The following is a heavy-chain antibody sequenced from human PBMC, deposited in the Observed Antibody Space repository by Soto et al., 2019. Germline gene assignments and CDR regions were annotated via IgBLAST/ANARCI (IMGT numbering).Heavy chain of an antibody. J-gene: IGHJ6*02. V-gene: IGHV4-31*03. Sequence: SETLSLTCTVSGGSISSGGYYWSWIRQHPGKGLEWIGYIYYSGSTYYNPSLKSRVTISVDTSKNQFSLKLSSVTAADTAVYYCARGAPEMSSTSNYGMDVWGQGTTVTVSS. CDR2: IYYSGST. CDR1: GGSISSGGYY. D-gene: IGHD2-2*01. CDR3: ARGAPEMSSTSNYGMDV.